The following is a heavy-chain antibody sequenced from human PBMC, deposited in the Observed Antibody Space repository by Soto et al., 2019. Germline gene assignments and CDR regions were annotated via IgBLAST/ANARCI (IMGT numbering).Heavy chain of an antibody. D-gene: IGHD1-26*01. Sequence: AGVQVSHKYCVYSFTAYYIFRVRQDPVQGCEGLGWINPNSGGTKYPQKFQGRVTMTRDTSLSVAYMALTGLTSDDTAVYYCARDLAKGGGSAGFDYWGQGTLVTVSS. CDR2: INPNSGGT. V-gene: IGHV1-2*02. J-gene: IGHJ4*02. CDR1: VYSFTAYY. CDR3: ARDLAKGGGSAGFDY.